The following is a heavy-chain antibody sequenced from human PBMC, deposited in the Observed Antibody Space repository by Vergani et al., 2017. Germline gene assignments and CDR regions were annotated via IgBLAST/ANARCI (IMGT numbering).Heavy chain of an antibody. Sequence: QVQLVQSGAEVKKPGASVKVSCKASGYTFTSYYMHWVRQAPGQGLEWMGIINPSGGSTSYAQKFQGRVTMNRDTSTSTVYMGLSSLRSEDTAVYYCARDYGDYVWNYWGQGTLVTVSS. D-gene: IGHD4-17*01. V-gene: IGHV1-46*01. J-gene: IGHJ4*02. CDR1: GYTFTSYY. CDR3: ARDYGDYVWNY. CDR2: INPSGGST.